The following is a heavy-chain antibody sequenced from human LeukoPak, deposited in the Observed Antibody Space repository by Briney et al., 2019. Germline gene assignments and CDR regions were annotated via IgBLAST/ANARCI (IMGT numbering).Heavy chain of an antibody. J-gene: IGHJ5*02. V-gene: IGHV1-2*02. CDR1: GYTFTGYY. CDR3: AGVITMVRGVLDP. Sequence: GASVKVSCKASGYTFTGYYMHWVRQAPGQGLEWMGWINPNSGGTNYAQKFQGRVTMTRDTSISTAYMELSRLRSDDTAVYYCAGVITMVRGVLDPWGQGTLVTVSS. CDR2: INPNSGGT. D-gene: IGHD3-10*01.